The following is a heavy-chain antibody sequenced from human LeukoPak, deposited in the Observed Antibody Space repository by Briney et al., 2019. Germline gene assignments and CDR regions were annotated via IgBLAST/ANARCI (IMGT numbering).Heavy chain of an antibody. CDR2: MNPNSGNT. Sequence: ASVKVSCKASGYTFTSYGINWVRQATGQGLEWMGWMNPNSGNTGYAQKFQGRVTMTRNTSISTAYMELSSLRSEDTAVCYCARARRVGIAVAVYPYWGQGTLVTVSS. V-gene: IGHV1-8*02. J-gene: IGHJ4*02. D-gene: IGHD6-19*01. CDR3: ARARRVGIAVAVYPY. CDR1: GYTFTSYG.